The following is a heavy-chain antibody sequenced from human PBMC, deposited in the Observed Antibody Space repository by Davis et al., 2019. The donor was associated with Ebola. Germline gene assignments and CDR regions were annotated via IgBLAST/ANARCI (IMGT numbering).Heavy chain of an antibody. CDR1: EFTFSGYA. Sequence: GESLKISCAASEFTFSGYAMSWVRQAPGKGLEWVSVIYSGGTTYYADSVKGRFTISRDNSKNTLYLQMNSLRAEDTAVYYCAKDSRGSSGWYVWGSYWGQGTLVTVSS. D-gene: IGHD6-19*01. V-gene: IGHV3-23*03. CDR2: IYSGGTT. J-gene: IGHJ4*02. CDR3: AKDSRGSSGWYVWGSY.